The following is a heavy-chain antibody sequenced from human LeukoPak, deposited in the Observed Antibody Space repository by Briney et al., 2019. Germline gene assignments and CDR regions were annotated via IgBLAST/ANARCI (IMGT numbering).Heavy chain of an antibody. CDR3: ARVSCSGGSCYFDY. D-gene: IGHD2-15*01. V-gene: IGHV1-8*01. CDR2: MNPNSGNT. J-gene: IGHJ4*02. Sequence: ASVKVSCKASGYTFTSYDINWVRQATGQGLEWMGWMNPNSGNTGYAQKFQGRVTMTRNTSISTAYMELSSLRSEDTAVYYCARVSCSGGSCYFDYWGQGTLDTVSS. CDR1: GYTFTSYD.